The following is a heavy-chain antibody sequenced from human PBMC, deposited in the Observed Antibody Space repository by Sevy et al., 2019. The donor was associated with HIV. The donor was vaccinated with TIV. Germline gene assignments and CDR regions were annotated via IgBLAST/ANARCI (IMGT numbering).Heavy chain of an antibody. J-gene: IGHJ6*03. D-gene: IGHD1-7*01. Sequence: GGSLRLSCAASGFTFSSYGMHWVRQAPGKGLEWVAFIRYDGSNKYYADSVKGRFTISRDNSKNTLYLQMNSLRAEDTAVYYCAKVPAGGTTLYYQYYMDVWGKGTTVTAP. CDR3: AKVPAGGTTLYYQYYMDV. V-gene: IGHV3-30*02. CDR2: IRYDGSNK. CDR1: GFTFSSYG.